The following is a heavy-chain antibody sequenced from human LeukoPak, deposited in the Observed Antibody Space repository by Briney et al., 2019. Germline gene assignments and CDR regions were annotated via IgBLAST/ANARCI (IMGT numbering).Heavy chain of an antibody. CDR3: ARVSRYYYDSSGYYRRKDAFDI. D-gene: IGHD3-22*01. CDR1: GGSISRRNFY. J-gene: IGHJ3*02. CDR2: IFYSGST. V-gene: IGHV4-39*07. Sequence: PSETLSLTCTVSGGSISRRNFYWGWIRQPPGKALEWIGNIFYSGSTYYNPSLKSRVTISVDASKNQFSLKLSSVTAADTAVYYCARVSRYYYDSSGYYRRKDAFDIWGQGTMVTVSS.